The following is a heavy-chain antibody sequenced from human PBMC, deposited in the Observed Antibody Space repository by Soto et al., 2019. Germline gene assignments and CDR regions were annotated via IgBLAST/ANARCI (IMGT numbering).Heavy chain of an antibody. D-gene: IGHD6-19*01. CDR1: GIEFSNYA. Sequence: GGSLRLSCVASGIEFSNYAMSWVRQAPGKGLEWVSISSASGRSRYHADSVKGRFTISRDSSKNTLYLHMTNLRAEDTAVYYCAKDGNWLDVYFDVWGQGTPVTVSS. CDR3: AKDGNWLDVYFDV. CDR2: SSASGRSR. V-gene: IGHV3-23*01. J-gene: IGHJ4*02.